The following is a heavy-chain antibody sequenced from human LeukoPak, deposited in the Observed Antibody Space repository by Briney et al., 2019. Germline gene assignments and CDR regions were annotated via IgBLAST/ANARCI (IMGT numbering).Heavy chain of an antibody. Sequence: GESLKISCKGSEYRFNSDWIGWVRQMPGKGLEWMGIIYPGDSDTRYSPSFQGQVTISADKSISTAYLQWRSLKASDTAMYYCARRMGSYYTPSDYWGQGTLVTVSS. J-gene: IGHJ4*02. CDR3: ARRMGSYYTPSDY. CDR2: IYPGDSDT. D-gene: IGHD3-10*01. CDR1: EYRFNSDW. V-gene: IGHV5-51*01.